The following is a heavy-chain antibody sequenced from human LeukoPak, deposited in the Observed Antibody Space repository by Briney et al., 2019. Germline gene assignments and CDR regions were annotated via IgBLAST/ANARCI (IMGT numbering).Heavy chain of an antibody. D-gene: IGHD6-6*01. J-gene: IGHJ4*02. Sequence: QTGGSLRLSCAASGFSFGNYGMHWVRQAPGKGLEWVAFMRYDGTNKYYADSVKGRFTISRDNSKNTLYLQMNSLRAEDTAVYYCAKGRHSSSSAPGYYFDYWGQGTLVTVSS. CDR1: GFSFGNYG. CDR2: MRYDGTNK. V-gene: IGHV3-30*02. CDR3: AKGRHSSSSAPGYYFDY.